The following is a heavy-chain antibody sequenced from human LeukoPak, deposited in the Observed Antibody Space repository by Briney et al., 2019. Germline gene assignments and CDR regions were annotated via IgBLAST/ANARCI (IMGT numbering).Heavy chain of an antibody. CDR3: ARDLSSTPNWEFDY. D-gene: IGHD7-27*01. J-gene: IGHJ4*02. CDR1: GYTFTGYY. Sequence: ASVKVSCKASGYTFTGYYMHWVRQAPGQGLEWMGRINPNSGGTNYAQKFQGRVAMSRDTSISTASMELSWLTSDDTAVYYCARDLSSTPNWEFDYWGQGTLVTVSS. V-gene: IGHV1-2*06. CDR2: INPNSGGT.